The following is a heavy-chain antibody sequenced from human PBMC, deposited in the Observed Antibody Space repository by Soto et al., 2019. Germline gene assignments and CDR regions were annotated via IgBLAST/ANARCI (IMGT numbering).Heavy chain of an antibody. J-gene: IGHJ4*02. CDR3: ARDLGYYDSSGYFDY. V-gene: IGHV3-11*01. CDR1: GFTFSDSY. Sequence: GGSLRLSCAASGFTFSDSYMSWIRQAPGKGLEWVSYIGSSVTIIYYADSVKGRFTISRDNAKNSLYLQMNSLRAEDTAVYYCARDLGYYDSSGYFDYWGQGSLVTVSS. D-gene: IGHD3-22*01. CDR2: IGSSVTII.